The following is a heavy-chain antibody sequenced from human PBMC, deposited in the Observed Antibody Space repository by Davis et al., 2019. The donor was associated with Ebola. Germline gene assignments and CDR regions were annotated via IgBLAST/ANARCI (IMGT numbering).Heavy chain of an antibody. Sequence: SETLSLTCTVSGGSISSGDYYWSWIRQPPGKGLEWIGYIYYSGSTNYNPSLKSRVTISVDTSKNQFSLKLSSVTAADTAVYYCARCDSSGYYGLDYWGQGTLVTVSS. CDR1: GGSISSGDYY. J-gene: IGHJ4*02. V-gene: IGHV4-61*08. CDR2: IYYSGST. CDR3: ARCDSSGYYGLDY. D-gene: IGHD3-22*01.